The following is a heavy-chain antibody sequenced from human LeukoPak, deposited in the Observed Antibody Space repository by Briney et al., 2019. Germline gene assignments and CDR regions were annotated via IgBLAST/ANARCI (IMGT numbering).Heavy chain of an antibody. J-gene: IGHJ3*02. V-gene: IGHV3-7*01. D-gene: IGHD4-23*01. Sequence: GGSLRLSCAASGFIFSTYWMTWVRQAPGKGLEWVANIKQDGSEKYYVDSLKGRFTISRDNAKNLLYLQMNSLRAEDMAVYYCARGLPTGVDAFDIWGQGTMVTVSS. CDR3: ARGLPTGVDAFDI. CDR1: GFIFSTYW. CDR2: IKQDGSEK.